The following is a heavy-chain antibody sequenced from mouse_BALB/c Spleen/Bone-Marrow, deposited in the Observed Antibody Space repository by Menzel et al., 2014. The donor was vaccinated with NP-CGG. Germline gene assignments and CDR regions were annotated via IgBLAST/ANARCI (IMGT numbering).Heavy chain of an antibody. J-gene: IGHJ4*01. CDR3: ARDKNYTIDY. CDR2: ISNNANGYTS. CDR1: GFTFTDYY. V-gene: IGHV7-3*02. Sequence: DVMLVESGGGLVQPGGSLRLSCAASGFTFTDYYMSWVRQAPGKALEWLGFISNNANGYTSEYSVSVEVLFTISSDKSQNILYLEMNTLRAEDSAAYYCARDKNYTIDYWGQGPALTVSS.